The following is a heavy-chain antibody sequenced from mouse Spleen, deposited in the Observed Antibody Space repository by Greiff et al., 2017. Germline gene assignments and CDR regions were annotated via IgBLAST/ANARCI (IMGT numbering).Heavy chain of an antibody. CDR2: ISGGGSYT. J-gene: IGHJ2*01. Sequence: VVESGGGLVKPGGSLKLSCAASGFTFSSYGMSWVRQTPEKRLEWVATISGGGSYTYYPDSVKGRFTISRDNAKNNLYLQMSSLRSEDTALYYCARQGLYDYDFDYWGQGTTLTVSS. D-gene: IGHD2-4*01. CDR3: ARQGLYDYDFDY. V-gene: IGHV5-9-2*01. CDR1: GFTFSSYG.